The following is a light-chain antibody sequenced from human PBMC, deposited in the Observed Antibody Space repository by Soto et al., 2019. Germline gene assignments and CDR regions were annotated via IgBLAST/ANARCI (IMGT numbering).Light chain of an antibody. CDR3: AAWDDSLTGVV. CDR1: SSNIGSNT. Sequence: QSVLTQPPSASGTPGQRVTISCSGSSSNIGSNTVNWYQQLPETAPKLVIHSNNQRPSGVPDRFSGSKSGTSASLAISGLQSEDEADYYCAAWDDSLTGVVFGVGTKLTVL. CDR2: SNN. V-gene: IGLV1-44*01. J-gene: IGLJ2*01.